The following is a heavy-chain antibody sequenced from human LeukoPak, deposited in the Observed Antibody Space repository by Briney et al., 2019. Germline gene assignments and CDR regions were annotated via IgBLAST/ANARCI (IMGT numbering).Heavy chain of an antibody. CDR2: ISAYKGNT. V-gene: IGHV1-18*01. J-gene: IGHJ3*01. D-gene: IGHD3-10*01. Sequence: GASVKVSCKASGYTFSTYGISWVRQAPGQGLEWMGWISAYKGNTYYAQKLQGRVTMTTDTSTSTAYMELRSLRSDDTAIYYCARDLYYYGSGSYYDVFDVWGQGTMVTVSP. CDR3: ARDLYYYGSGSYYDVFDV. CDR1: GYTFSTYG.